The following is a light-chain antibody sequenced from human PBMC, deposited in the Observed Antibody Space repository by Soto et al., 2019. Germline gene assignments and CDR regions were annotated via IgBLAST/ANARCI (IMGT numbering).Light chain of an antibody. CDR2: AAS. J-gene: IGKJ4*01. CDR3: QQSYSTPGLT. CDR1: QSISSY. V-gene: IGKV1-39*01. Sequence: DIQMTQSPSSLSASVGDRVTITCRASQSISSYLNWYQQKPGKAPKLLIYAASSLQSGVPSRFSCSGSGTDFTLTISSLQPEDFATYYCQQSYSTPGLTFGGGTKVEIK.